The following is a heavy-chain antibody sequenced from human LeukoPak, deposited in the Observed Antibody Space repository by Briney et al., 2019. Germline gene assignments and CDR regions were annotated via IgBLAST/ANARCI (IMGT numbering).Heavy chain of an antibody. CDR1: GGSISSSSYY. Sequence: SSETLSLTCTVSGGSISSSSYYWGWIRQPPGKGLEWIGSIYYSGSTYYNPSLKSRVTISIDTSKNQFSLKLSSVTAADTAVYYCARHDEKGTSLLWFDGGYFDYWGQGTLVTVSS. CDR3: ARHDEKGTSLLWFDGGYFDY. V-gene: IGHV4-39*01. J-gene: IGHJ4*02. CDR2: IYYSGST. D-gene: IGHD3-10*01.